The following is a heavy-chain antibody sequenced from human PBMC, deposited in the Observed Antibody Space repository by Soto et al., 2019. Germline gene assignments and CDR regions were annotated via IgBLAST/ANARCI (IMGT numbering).Heavy chain of an antibody. CDR2: ISISGTII. CDR1: GFIFSDYE. CDR3: AREGGFDWFYP. V-gene: IGHV3-48*03. J-gene: IGHJ5*02. Sequence: GGSLRLSCVGSGFIFSDYEMNWVRQVPGKGLEWISYISISGTIIHYADSVKGRFTISRDNAKNSVYLQMNSLRVEDTAIYYCAREGGFDWFYPWGPGTLVPVYS.